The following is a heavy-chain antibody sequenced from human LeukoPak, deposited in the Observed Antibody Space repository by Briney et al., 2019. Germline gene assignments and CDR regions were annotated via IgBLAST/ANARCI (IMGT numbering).Heavy chain of an antibody. D-gene: IGHD4-23*01. CDR2: ISSSSSYI. Sequence: GGSLGLSCAASGFTFSSYSMNWVRQAPGKGLEWVSSISSSSSYIYYADSVKGRFTISRDNAKNSLYLQMNSLRAEDTAVYYCARGSVVSSQIDYWGQGTLVTVSS. CDR3: ARGSVVSSQIDY. V-gene: IGHV3-21*01. CDR1: GFTFSSYS. J-gene: IGHJ4*02.